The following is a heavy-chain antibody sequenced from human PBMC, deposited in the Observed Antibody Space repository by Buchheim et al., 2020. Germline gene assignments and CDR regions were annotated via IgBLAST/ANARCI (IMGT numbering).Heavy chain of an antibody. CDR3: ARGAYDYVWGSYRTGGNWFDP. V-gene: IGHV4-30-4*01. J-gene: IGHJ5*02. CDR1: GGSISSGDFY. D-gene: IGHD3-16*02. CDR2: IYYSGST. Sequence: QVQLQESGPGLVKPSQTLSLTCTVSGGSISSGDFYWSWIRQPPGKGLEWIGYIYYSGSTYYNPSLKSRATISVDTSKNQFSLKLSSVTAADTAVYYCARGAYDYVWGSYRTGGNWFDPWGQGTL.